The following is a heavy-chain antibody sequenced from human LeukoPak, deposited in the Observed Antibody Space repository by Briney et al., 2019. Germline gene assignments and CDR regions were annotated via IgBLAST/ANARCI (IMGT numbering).Heavy chain of an antibody. J-gene: IGHJ4*02. Sequence: ASVKVSCKASGYTFTAYYMHWVRQAPGQGLEWMGWINPNSGGTNYAQKFQGRVSMTRDTSISTAYMELSRLRSDDTAVYYCARDPPGIAASVSGGWGQGTLVTVSS. D-gene: IGHD6-13*01. CDR1: GYTFTAYY. V-gene: IGHV1-2*02. CDR2: INPNSGGT. CDR3: ARDPPGIAASVSGG.